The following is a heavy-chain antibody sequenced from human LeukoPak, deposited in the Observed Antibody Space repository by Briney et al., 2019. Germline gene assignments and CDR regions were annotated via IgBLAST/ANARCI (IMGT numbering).Heavy chain of an antibody. V-gene: IGHV4-31*03. J-gene: IGHJ5*02. CDR3: ARGLRIVGNYYDSSGYYSSWFDP. CDR2: IYYSGST. D-gene: IGHD3-22*01. CDR1: GGSISSGGYY. Sequence: SGTLSLTCTVSGGSISSGGYYWSWIRQHPGKGLEWIGYIYYSGSTYYNPSLKSRVTISVDTSKNQFSLKLSSVTAADTAVYYCARGLRIVGNYYDSSGYYSSWFDPWGQGTLVTVSS.